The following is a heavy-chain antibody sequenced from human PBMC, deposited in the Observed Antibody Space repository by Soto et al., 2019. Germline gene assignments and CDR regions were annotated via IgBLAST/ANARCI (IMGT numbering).Heavy chain of an antibody. CDR2: ISSSSSTI. CDR3: ARRTYYYDSSGYAFEI. V-gene: IGHV3-48*02. CDR1: GFTFSSYS. Sequence: GGSLRLSCAASGFTFSSYSMNWVRQAPGKGLEWVSYISSSSSTIYYADSVKGRFTISRDNAKNSLYLQMNSLRDEDTAVYYCARRTYYYDSSGYAFEIWGQGTMVTVSS. D-gene: IGHD3-22*01. J-gene: IGHJ3*02.